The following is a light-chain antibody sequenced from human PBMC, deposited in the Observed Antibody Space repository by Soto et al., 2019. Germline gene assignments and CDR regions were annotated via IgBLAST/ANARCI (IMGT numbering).Light chain of an antibody. CDR2: DAS. CDR1: QSIGSS. CDR3: QQYIKWPLT. Sequence: EIVMTQFPVTLSVSPGERVTLSCRASQSIGSSLAWYLQKPAQPPRLLIYDASTRATDVPARFSGSGSGTDFTLAISSRQSEDFAVYYCQQYIKWPLTFGGGTKVEIK. J-gene: IGKJ4*01. V-gene: IGKV3-15*01.